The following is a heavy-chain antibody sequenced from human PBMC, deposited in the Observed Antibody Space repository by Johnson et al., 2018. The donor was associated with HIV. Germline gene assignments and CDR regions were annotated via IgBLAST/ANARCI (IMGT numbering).Heavy chain of an antibody. J-gene: IGHJ3*02. CDR2: ISGSGGST. Sequence: VQLVESGGGLVQPGGSLRLSCAASGFTFSSYAMSWVRQAPGTGLEWVSAISGSGGSTSYADSVKGRCTIAKDHSKNTLYLQMNSRRAEDTAVYYCASGQDGGNSVGAPDVFDIWGQGTMVTVSS. V-gene: IGHV3-23*04. CDR3: ASGQDGGNSVGAPDVFDI. CDR1: GFTFSSYA. D-gene: IGHD4-23*01.